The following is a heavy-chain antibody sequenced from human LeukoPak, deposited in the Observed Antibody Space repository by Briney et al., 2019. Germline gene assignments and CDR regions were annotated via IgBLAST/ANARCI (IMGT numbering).Heavy chain of an antibody. J-gene: IGHJ6*03. CDR2: IRSKANSYAT. CDR3: TRSFLAATGQYYYYYMDV. Sequence: WGSLRLSCAASGFTFSGSAMHWVRQASGQGLEWVGRIRSKANSYATAYAASVKGRFTISRDDSKNTAYLQMNSLKTEDTAVYYCTRSFLAATGQYYYYYMDVWGKGTTVTVSS. CDR1: GFTFSGSA. V-gene: IGHV3-73*01. D-gene: IGHD2-15*01.